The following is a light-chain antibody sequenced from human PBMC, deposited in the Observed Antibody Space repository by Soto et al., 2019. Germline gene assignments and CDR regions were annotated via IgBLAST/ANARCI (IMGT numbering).Light chain of an antibody. CDR1: QSVSSNY. Sequence: EIVLTQSPGTLSLSPGERATLSCRASQSVSSNYLAWYQQKLGQAPRLLMYGASSRATGIPDRFSGSGSGTDFTLTISRLEPEDFAVYHCQHFHSSPLTFGGGTKVEIK. V-gene: IGKV3-20*01. CDR3: QHFHSSPLT. J-gene: IGKJ4*01. CDR2: GAS.